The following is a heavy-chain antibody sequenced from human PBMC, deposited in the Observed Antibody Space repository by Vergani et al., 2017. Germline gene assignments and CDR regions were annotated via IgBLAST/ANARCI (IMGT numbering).Heavy chain of an antibody. D-gene: IGHD1-26*01. Sequence: QVQLQESGPGLVKPSETLSLTCTVSGGSVSSGSYYWSWIRQPAGKGLEWIGYIYYSGSTNDNPSLKSRVTISVDTSKNQFSLKLSSVTAADTAVYYCARELKVGDAFDIWGQGTMVTVSS. V-gene: IGHV4-61*10. J-gene: IGHJ3*02. CDR2: IYYSGST. CDR3: ARELKVGDAFDI. CDR1: GGSVSSGSYY.